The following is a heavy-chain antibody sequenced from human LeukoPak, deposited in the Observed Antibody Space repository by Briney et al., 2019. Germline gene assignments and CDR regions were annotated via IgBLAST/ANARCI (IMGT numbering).Heavy chain of an antibody. CDR3: AKRGTGTTGSSGWFDP. Sequence: GGSLRLSCEASGFSFSTSGVHWVRQAPGKGLEWMAVISKDGRKNHYADSVKGRFTISRDNSKNTLYLQMNSLRAEDTAVYYCAKRGTGTTGSSGWFDPWGQGTLVTVSS. V-gene: IGHV3-30*18. CDR1: GFSFSTSG. J-gene: IGHJ5*02. CDR2: ISKDGRKN. D-gene: IGHD1-7*01.